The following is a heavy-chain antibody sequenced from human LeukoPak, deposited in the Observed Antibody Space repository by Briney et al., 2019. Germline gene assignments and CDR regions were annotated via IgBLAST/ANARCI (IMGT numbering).Heavy chain of an antibody. J-gene: IGHJ3*02. CDR1: GGSIRSSYYY. CDR2: IYYSGST. CDR3: ASLDGGNGAFDI. V-gene: IGHV4-61*01. Sequence: PSETLSLTCTVSGGSIRSSYYYWSWIRQPPGKGLEWIGYIYYSGSTNYNPSLKSRVTISVDTSKNQFSLKLSSVTAADTAVYYCASLDGGNGAFDIWGQGTMVTVSS. D-gene: IGHD4-23*01.